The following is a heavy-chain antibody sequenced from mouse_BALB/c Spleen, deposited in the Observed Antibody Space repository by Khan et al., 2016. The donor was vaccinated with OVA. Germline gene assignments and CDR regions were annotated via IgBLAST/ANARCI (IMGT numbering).Heavy chain of an antibody. J-gene: IGHJ2*01. D-gene: IGHD2-3*01. V-gene: IGHV1-77*01. Sequence: QVQLQQSGADLARPGASVNLSCKASGYSFTDHYITWVKQKTGQGLEWIGEIYPGSGNTYYNENFKGKASLTADKSSNTAYMQLSSLTSEDSAFYFCARMDTTSFDFWGQGTTLTVSS. CDR3: ARMDTTSFDF. CDR1: GYSFTDHY. CDR2: IYPGSGNT.